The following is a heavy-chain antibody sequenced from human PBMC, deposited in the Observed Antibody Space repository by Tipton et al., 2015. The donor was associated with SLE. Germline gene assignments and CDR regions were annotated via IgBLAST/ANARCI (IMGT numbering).Heavy chain of an antibody. CDR1: GGSISSYY. CDR3: ARDLSGSYYVPYYYGMDV. J-gene: IGHJ6*02. V-gene: IGHV4-59*01. CDR2: IYYSGST. Sequence: TLSLTCTVSGGSISSYYWSWIRQPPGKGLEWIGYIYYSGSTYYNPSLKSRVTISVDTSKNQFSLKLSSVTAADTAVYYCARDLSGSYYVPYYYGMDVWGQGTTVTVS. D-gene: IGHD1-26*01.